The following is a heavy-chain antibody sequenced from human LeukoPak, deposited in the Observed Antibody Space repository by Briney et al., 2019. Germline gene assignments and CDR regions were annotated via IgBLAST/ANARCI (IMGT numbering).Heavy chain of an antibody. V-gene: IGHV1-18*01. D-gene: IGHD3-22*01. CDR3: AREAETMIVVVIAPYGMDV. J-gene: IGHJ6*02. Sequence: ASVKVSCKASGYTFTSYGISWVRQTPGQGLEWMGWISAYNGNTNYAQKLQGRVTMTTDTSTSTAYMELRSLRSDDTAVYYCAREAETMIVVVIAPYGMDVWGQGTTVTVSS. CDR1: GYTFTSYG. CDR2: ISAYNGNT.